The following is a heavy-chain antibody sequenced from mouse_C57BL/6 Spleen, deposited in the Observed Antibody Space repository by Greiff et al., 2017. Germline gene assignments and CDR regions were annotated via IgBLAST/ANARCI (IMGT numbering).Heavy chain of an antibody. CDR2: IDPSDSYT. J-gene: IGHJ2*01. V-gene: IGHV1-50*01. CDR3: ARSSITTVVASDY. Sequence: QVQLQQPGAELVKPGASVKLSCKASGYTFTSYWMQWVKQRPGRGLEWIGEIDPSDSYTNYNQKFKGKATLTVDTSSSTAYMQLSSLTSEDSAVYYCARSSITTVVASDYWGQGTTLTVSS. CDR1: GYTFTSYW. D-gene: IGHD1-1*01.